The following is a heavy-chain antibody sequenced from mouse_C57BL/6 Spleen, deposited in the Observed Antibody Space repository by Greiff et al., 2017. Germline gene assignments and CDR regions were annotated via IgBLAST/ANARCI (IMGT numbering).Heavy chain of an antibody. CDR1: GYTFTDYN. CDR3: ARLYYGNPGWFAY. Sequence: EVQLQQSGPELVKPGASVKMSCKASGYTFTDYNMHWVKQSHGKSLEWIGYINPNNGGTSYNQKFKGKATLTVNKSSSTAYMELRSLTSEDSAVYYCARLYYGNPGWFAYWGQGTLVTVSA. J-gene: IGHJ3*01. CDR2: INPNNGGT. D-gene: IGHD2-1*01. V-gene: IGHV1-22*01.